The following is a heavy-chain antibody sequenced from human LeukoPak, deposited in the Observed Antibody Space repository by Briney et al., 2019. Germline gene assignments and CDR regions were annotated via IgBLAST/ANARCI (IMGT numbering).Heavy chain of an antibody. CDR2: IYHSGNT. J-gene: IGHJ5*02. D-gene: IGHD1-26*01. CDR3: ARAQRGSLYNWFDP. V-gene: IGHV4-39*07. Sequence: KPSETLSLTCTVSGGSISSSSYYWGWIRQPPGKGLEWIGSIYHSGNTYYNPSLKSRVTISVDTSKNQFSLKLSSVTAADTAVYYCARAQRGSLYNWFDPWGQGTLVTVSS. CDR1: GGSISSSSYY.